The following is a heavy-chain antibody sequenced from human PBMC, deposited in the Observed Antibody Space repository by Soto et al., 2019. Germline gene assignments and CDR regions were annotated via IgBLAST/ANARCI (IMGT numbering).Heavy chain of an antibody. V-gene: IGHV3-23*01. Sequence: EAQLLESGGGLVQPGGSLRLSCSASGFIFNNYVMSWVRQAPGKGLEWVSGITGYGATTYYAESVKGRFTISRDNSKNTLYLKMSTLTAEDTAVYYCARNPLLYDSDWYPNWFGPWGQGTLVTVSS. CDR3: ARNPLLYDSDWYPNWFGP. CDR2: ITGYGATT. CDR1: GFIFNNYV. D-gene: IGHD6-19*01. J-gene: IGHJ5*02.